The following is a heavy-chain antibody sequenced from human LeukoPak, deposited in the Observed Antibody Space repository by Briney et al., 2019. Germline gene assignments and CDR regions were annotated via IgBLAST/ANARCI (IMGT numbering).Heavy chain of an antibody. D-gene: IGHD5-18*01. CDR2: ISSSSSYI. V-gene: IGHV3-21*01. J-gene: IGHJ4*02. CDR3: AREGLYNYGYVYGY. Sequence: GGSLRLSCAASGFTFSSYSMHWVRQSPGKGLEWVSSISSSSSYIYYTDSLKGRFTISRDNAKKSLYLRMNSLRAEDTAVYFCAREGLYNYGYVYGYWGQGTLVTVSS. CDR1: GFTFSSYS.